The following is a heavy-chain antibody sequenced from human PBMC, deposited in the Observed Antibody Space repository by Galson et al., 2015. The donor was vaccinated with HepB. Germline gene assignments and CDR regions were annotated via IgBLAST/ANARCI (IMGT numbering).Heavy chain of an antibody. Sequence: SVKVSCKASGGTFSSYAISWVRQAPGQGLEWMGGIIPIFGTANYAQKFQGRVTITADESTSTAYMELSSLRSEDTAVYYCARDDYGDLYNWFDPWGQGTLVTVSS. CDR2: IIPIFGTA. J-gene: IGHJ5*02. V-gene: IGHV1-69*13. CDR1: GGTFSSYA. D-gene: IGHD4-17*01. CDR3: ARDDYGDLYNWFDP.